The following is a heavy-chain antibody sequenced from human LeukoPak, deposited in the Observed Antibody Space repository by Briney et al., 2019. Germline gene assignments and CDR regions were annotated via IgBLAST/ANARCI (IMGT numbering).Heavy chain of an antibody. CDR2: IYHSGST. D-gene: IGHD1-1*01. CDR3: ARWVQLERRGGFDY. J-gene: IGHJ4*02. V-gene: IGHV4-4*02. Sequence: PSETLSLTCAVSGGSISSSNWWSWVRQPPGKGLEWIGEIYHSGSTNYNPSLKSRVTISVDKSKNQSSLKLSSVTAADTAVYYCARWVQLERRGGFDYWGQGTLVTVSS. CDR1: GGSISSSNW.